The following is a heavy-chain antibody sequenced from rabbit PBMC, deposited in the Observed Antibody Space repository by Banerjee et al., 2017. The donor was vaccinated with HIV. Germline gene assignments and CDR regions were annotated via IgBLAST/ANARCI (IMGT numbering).Heavy chain of an antibody. CDR2: IYGGSSGST. V-gene: IGHV1S45*01. D-gene: IGHD6-1*01. CDR3: ARAVYTYGYAGDVYGYFGWLDL. Sequence: QEQLEESGGDLVKPEGSLTLTCTASGFSFSSSYYMCWVRQAPGKGLEWIACIYGGSSGSTDYASWAKGRFTISKTSSTTVTLQMTSLTAADTATYFCARAVYTYGYAGDVYGYFGWLDLWGPGTLVTVS. J-gene: IGHJ5*01. CDR1: GFSFSSSYY.